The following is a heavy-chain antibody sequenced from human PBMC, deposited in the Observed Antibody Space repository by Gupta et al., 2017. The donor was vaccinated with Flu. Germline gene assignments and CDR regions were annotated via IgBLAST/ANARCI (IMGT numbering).Heavy chain of an antibody. Sequence: RSYGMHWVRQAPGKGVEWVAVISYDGSNNYYADSVKGRFTISRDNSKNTLDLQMNSLRAEDTAGDYCAKEEEVEAAYGIDVWGQGTTVTVSS. CDR3: AKEEEVEAAYGIDV. D-gene: IGHD2-15*01. V-gene: IGHV3-30*18. J-gene: IGHJ6*02. CDR2: ISYDGSNN. CDR1: RSYG.